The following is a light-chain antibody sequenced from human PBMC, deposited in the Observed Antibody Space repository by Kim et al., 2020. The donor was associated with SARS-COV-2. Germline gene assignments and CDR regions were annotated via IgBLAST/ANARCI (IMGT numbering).Light chain of an antibody. Sequence: ASVGDRVTITCRASQSISSLLAWYQQKPGKAPNLLIYKASTLESGVPSRFSGSGSGTEFTLTISSLQPDDCATYYCQQYNSYPWTFGQGTKVDIK. V-gene: IGKV1-5*03. CDR3: QQYNSYPWT. CDR1: QSISSL. J-gene: IGKJ1*01. CDR2: KAS.